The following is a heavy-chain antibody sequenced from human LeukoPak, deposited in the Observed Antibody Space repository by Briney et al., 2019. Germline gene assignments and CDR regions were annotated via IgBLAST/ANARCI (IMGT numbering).Heavy chain of an antibody. D-gene: IGHD6-13*01. CDR3: ARVGIAAAETFDY. Sequence: SETLSLTCTVSGGSIRSSYYYWGWIRQPPGKGLEWIGCIYYSGSTNYNPSLKSRVTISVDTSKNQFSLKLSSVTAADTAVYYCARVGIAAAETFDYWGQGTLVTVSS. CDR2: IYYSGST. J-gene: IGHJ4*02. V-gene: IGHV4-61*05. CDR1: GGSIRSSYYY.